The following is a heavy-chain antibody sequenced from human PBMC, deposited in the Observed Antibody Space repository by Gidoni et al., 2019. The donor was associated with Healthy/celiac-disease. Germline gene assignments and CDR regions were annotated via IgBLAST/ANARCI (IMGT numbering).Heavy chain of an antibody. J-gene: IGHJ6*03. V-gene: IGHV3-23*01. CDR3: AKDKWSGDYPGGYYYMDV. CDR2: ISGSGGST. D-gene: IGHD4-17*01. Sequence: EVQLLESGGGLVQPGESLRLSCAASGFTFSSYARSWVRQAPGKGLEWVSAISGSGGSTYYADSVKGRFTISRDNSKNTLYLQMNSLRAEDTAVYYCAKDKWSGDYPGGYYYMDVWGKGTTVTVSS. CDR1: GFTFSSYA.